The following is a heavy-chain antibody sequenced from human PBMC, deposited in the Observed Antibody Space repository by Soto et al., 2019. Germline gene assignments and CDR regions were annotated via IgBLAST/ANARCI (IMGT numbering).Heavy chain of an antibody. D-gene: IGHD6-6*01. V-gene: IGHV4-59*01. CDR3: ARSIAATGLNWFDP. CDR1: GGSISSYY. CDR2: IYYSGST. Sequence: PSETLSLTCTVSGGSISSYYWSWIRQPPGKGLEWIGYIYYSGSTNYNPSLKSRVTISVDTSKNQFSLKLGSVTAADTAAYYCARSIAATGLNWFDPWGQGTLVTVSS. J-gene: IGHJ5*02.